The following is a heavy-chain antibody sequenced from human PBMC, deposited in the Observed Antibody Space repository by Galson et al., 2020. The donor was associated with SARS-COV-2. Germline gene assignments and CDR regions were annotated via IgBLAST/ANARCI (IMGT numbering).Heavy chain of an antibody. CDR2: VNYYNYT. D-gene: IGHD2-15*01. Sequence: ASVKVSCKASRYDFFAHGISWVRQAPGQGLEWMGWVNYYNYTEYEPRLQGRIKMTSDTSIPTAHMELWSLTSDDAALYVCARTSCSVEKSLTDFDHWGQGTGVTVSS. J-gene: IGHJ4*02. CDR1: RYDFFAHG. V-gene: IGHV1-18*01. CDR3: ARTSCSVEKSLTDFDH.